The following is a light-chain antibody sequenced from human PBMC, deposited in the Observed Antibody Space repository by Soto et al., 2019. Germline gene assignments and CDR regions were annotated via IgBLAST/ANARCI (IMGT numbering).Light chain of an antibody. J-gene: IGLJ1*01. V-gene: IGLV2-8*01. CDR3: SSYTSSSPDV. CDR2: EVT. CDR1: SSDVGGYDH. Sequence: QSALTQPPSASGSPGQSVTIPCTGTSSDVGGYDHVSWYQQHPGKAPKLMIYEVTKRPAGVPDRFSGSKSGNTASLTVSGLQAEDEADYYCSSYTSSSPDVFGTGTKLTVL.